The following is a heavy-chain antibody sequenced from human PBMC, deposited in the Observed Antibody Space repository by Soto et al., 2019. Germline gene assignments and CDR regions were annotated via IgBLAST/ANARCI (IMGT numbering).Heavy chain of an antibody. D-gene: IGHD6-19*01. J-gene: IGHJ6*02. CDR3: ARDGIAVAGTSVELGWRTHDYYYYGMDV. CDR1: GYTFTSYG. Sequence: ASVKVSCKASGYTFTSYGISWVRQAPGQGLEWMGWISAYNGNTNYAQKLQGRVTMTTDTSTSKAYMELRSLRSDDTAVYYCARDGIAVAGTSVELGWRTHDYYYYGMDVWGQGTTVTVSS. V-gene: IGHV1-18*01. CDR2: ISAYNGNT.